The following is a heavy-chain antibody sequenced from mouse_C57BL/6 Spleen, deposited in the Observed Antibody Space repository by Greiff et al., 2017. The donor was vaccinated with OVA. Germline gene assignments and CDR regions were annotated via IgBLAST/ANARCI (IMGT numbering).Heavy chain of an antibody. CDR3: ARLGLLPYAMDY. CDR2: IDPSDSET. Sequence: QVQLQQPGAELVRPGSSVKLSCKASGYTFTSYWMHWVKQRPIQGLEWIGNIDPSDSETHYNQKFKDKATLTVDKSSSTAYMQLSSLTSEDSAVYYCARLGLLPYAMDYWGQGTSVTVSS. CDR1: GYTFTSYW. D-gene: IGHD2-3*01. J-gene: IGHJ4*01. V-gene: IGHV1-52*01.